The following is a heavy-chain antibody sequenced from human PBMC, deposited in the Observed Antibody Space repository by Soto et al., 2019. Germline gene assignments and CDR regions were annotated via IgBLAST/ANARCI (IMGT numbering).Heavy chain of an antibody. CDR1: GGSFSGYY. CDR3: ARGRGGIFGVVTSHFDY. Sequence: QVQLQQWGAGLLKPSETLSLTCAVYGGSFSGYYWSWLRQPPGKGLEWIGEINHSGSSNYNPSLKSRVTRSVDTSKNQFSLKLSSVTAADTAVYYCARGRGGIFGVVTSHFDYWGQGTLVTVSS. V-gene: IGHV4-34*01. D-gene: IGHD3-3*01. CDR2: INHSGSS. J-gene: IGHJ4*02.